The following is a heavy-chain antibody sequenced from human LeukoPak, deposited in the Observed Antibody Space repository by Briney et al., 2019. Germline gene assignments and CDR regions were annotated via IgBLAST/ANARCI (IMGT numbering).Heavy chain of an antibody. D-gene: IGHD3-22*01. CDR2: ISSSGSTI. V-gene: IGHV3-11*01. CDR3: ARDLRDDYYDSSGYY. J-gene: IGHJ4*02. Sequence: GGSLRLSCAASGFTFSDYYMSWIRQAPGKGLEWVSYISSSGSTIYYADSVKGRFTISRDNAKNSLYLQMNSLRAEDTAVYYCARDLRDDYYDSSGYYWGQGTLVTVSS. CDR1: GFTFSDYY.